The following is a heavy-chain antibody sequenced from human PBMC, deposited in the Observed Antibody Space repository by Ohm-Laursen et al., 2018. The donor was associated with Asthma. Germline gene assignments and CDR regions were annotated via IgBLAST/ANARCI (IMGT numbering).Heavy chain of an antibody. CDR1: GGTFSSYA. D-gene: IGHD2-8*01. Sequence: SSVNVSCKASGGTFSSYAISWVRQAPGQGLEWMGGIIPIFGTANCAQKFQGRVTITADESTSTAYMELSSLRSEDTAVYYCARGADCTNGVCSNTFDYWGQGTLVTVSS. V-gene: IGHV1-69*01. J-gene: IGHJ4*02. CDR2: IIPIFGTA. CDR3: ARGADCTNGVCSNTFDY.